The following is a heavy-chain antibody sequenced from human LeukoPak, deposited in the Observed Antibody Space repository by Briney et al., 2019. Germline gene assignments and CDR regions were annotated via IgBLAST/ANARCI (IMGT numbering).Heavy chain of an antibody. CDR3: AQDRFVSSGRDDY. CDR2: ISGSGENT. D-gene: IGHD6-19*01. J-gene: IGHJ4*02. Sequence: PGGSLRLSRAASGFTFSSYAMSWVRQAPGKGLEWVSGISGSGENTYYVDSVKGRFTISRDNSKNTLYLQMTNLRVEDTAVYFCAQDRFVSSGRDDYWGQGTLVTVSS. V-gene: IGHV3-23*01. CDR1: GFTFSSYA.